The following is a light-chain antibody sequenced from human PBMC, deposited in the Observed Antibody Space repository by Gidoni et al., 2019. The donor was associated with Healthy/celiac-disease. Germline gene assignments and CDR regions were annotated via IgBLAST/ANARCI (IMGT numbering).Light chain of an antibody. J-gene: IGKJ1*01. Sequence: EIVLTQSPATLSLSPGERATLSCRASQSVSSYLAWYHQKPGQAPRLLIYDASNRATGIPARFSGSGSGTDFTLTISSLEPEDLAVYYCQQRSNWPRTFGQGTKVEIK. CDR2: DAS. CDR1: QSVSSY. V-gene: IGKV3-11*01. CDR3: QQRSNWPRT.